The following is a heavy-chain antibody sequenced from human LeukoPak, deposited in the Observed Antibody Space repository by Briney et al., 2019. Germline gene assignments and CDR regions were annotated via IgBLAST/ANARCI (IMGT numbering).Heavy chain of an antibody. V-gene: IGHV4-31*03. J-gene: IGHJ4*02. D-gene: IGHD2-21*02. CDR1: GVSISSGNYY. Sequence: SETLSLTCTVSGVSISSGNYYWTWIRQHPGKGLEWIGCLHPTGSTHYNPSLKGRHSISVGTSKNQFSLRLNSVTAADTAVYYCVKDRGDYGGDPGYFDYRGQGTHVTVSS. CDR2: LHPTGST. CDR3: VKDRGDYGGDPGYFDY.